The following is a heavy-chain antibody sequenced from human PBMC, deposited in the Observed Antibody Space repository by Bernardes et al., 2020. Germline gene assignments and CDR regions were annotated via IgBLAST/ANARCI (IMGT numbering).Heavy chain of an antibody. D-gene: IGHD2-2*01. CDR3: AKVAVPAAIGGLDYFDY. CDR1: GFTFSSSA. CDR2: MSGSGSST. J-gene: IGHJ4*02. Sequence: GGSLRLSCATSGFTFSSSAMSWVRQAPGKGLEWVSTMSGSGSSTYYAGSVKGRFTISRDSSKNTVYLQMNSLRAEDTAVYYCAKVAVPAAIGGLDYFDYWGQGTLVTVSS. V-gene: IGHV3-23*01.